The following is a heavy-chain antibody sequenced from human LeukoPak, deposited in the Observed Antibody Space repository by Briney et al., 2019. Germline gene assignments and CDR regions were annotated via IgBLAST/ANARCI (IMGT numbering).Heavy chain of an antibody. J-gene: IGHJ5*02. CDR2: VFWNDDK. V-gene: IGHV2-5*01. CDR1: GFSLRTGGVG. CDR3: TRILDEYDSAKRYWLDP. Sequence: SGPTLVNSTQTLTLTCTFSGFSLRTGGVGVGWMRQPQGKVLEWLAVVFWNDDKRYSPSLKTRLTITKDPSKNQVVLTMTNMDPVDTATYYCTRILDEYDSAKRYWLDPWGQGTLVTVSP. D-gene: IGHD3-22*01.